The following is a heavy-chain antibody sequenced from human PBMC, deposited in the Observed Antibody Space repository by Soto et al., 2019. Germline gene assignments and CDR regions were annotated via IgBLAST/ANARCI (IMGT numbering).Heavy chain of an antibody. V-gene: IGHV3-74*01. D-gene: IGHD4-4*01. J-gene: IGHJ6*03. CDR3: ARGAQFQYYMDV. Sequence: GGSLRLSCAASGVTFSSYAMSWVRQAPGKGLEWVSRINSDGSNTYYADSVRGRFTISRDNAKNTVYLQVNTLRVEDTAVYFCARGAQFQYYMDVLGKGTAVTVSS. CDR1: GVTFSSYA. CDR2: INSDGSNT.